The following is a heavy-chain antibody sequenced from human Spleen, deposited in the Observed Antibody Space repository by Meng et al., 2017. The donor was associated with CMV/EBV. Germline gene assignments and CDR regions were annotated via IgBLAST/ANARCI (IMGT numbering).Heavy chain of an antibody. D-gene: IGHD3/OR15-3a*01. Sequence: GGSLRLSCAASGFTFSSYDMHWVRQGKGKGLEWVSAIGTDGDTYYAGSVKGRFTISRENAKNSLYLQMNSLRAGDTAVYYCVRGKAWFLDLYGTDVWGQGTTVTVSS. CDR1: GFTFSSYD. CDR2: IGTDGDT. J-gene: IGHJ6*02. V-gene: IGHV3-13*01. CDR3: VRGKAWFLDLYGTDV.